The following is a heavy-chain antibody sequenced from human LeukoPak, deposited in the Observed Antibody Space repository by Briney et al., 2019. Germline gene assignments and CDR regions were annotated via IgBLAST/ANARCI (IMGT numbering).Heavy chain of an antibody. CDR2: INHSGST. Sequence: SETLSLTCAVYGGSFSGYDWSWIRQPPGKGLEWIGEINHSGSTNYNPSLKSRVTISVDTSKNQFSLKLSSVTAADTAVYYCARGRPRNRYYYYMDVWGKGTTVTVSS. V-gene: IGHV4-34*01. D-gene: IGHD1-14*01. CDR1: GGSFSGYD. J-gene: IGHJ6*03. CDR3: ARGRPRNRYYYYMDV.